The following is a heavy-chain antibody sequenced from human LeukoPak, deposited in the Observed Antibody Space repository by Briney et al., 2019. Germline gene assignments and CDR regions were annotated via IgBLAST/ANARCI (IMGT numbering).Heavy chain of an antibody. D-gene: IGHD1/OR15-1a*01. CDR2: INHSGST. Sequence: PSETLSLTCTVSGGSISSSSYYWGWIRQPPGKGLEWIGEINHSGSTNYNPSLKSRVTISVDTSKNQFSLKLSSVTAADTAVYYCARADWNSGMDVWGKGTTVTVSS. V-gene: IGHV4-39*07. CDR1: GGSISSSSYY. J-gene: IGHJ6*04. CDR3: ARADWNSGMDV.